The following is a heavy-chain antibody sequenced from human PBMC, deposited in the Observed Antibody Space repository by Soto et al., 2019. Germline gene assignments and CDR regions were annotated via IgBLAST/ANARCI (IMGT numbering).Heavy chain of an antibody. Sequence: GASVKVSCKASGYTFTSYGISWVRQAPGQGLEWMGWISAYNGNTNYAQKLQGRVTMTTDTSTSTAYMELRSLRSDDTAVYYCAIEQLELRPPQGVDVWGQGTTVTVSS. CDR3: AIEQLELRPPQGVDV. V-gene: IGHV1-18*01. J-gene: IGHJ6*01. D-gene: IGHD1-7*01. CDR2: ISAYNGNT. CDR1: GYTFTSYG.